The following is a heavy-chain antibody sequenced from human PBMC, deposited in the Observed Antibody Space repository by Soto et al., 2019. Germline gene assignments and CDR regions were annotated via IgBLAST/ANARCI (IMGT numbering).Heavy chain of an antibody. V-gene: IGHV1-18*01. CDR3: ALELLPYNWFDP. Sequence: ASVKVSCKASGYTFTSYGISWVRQAPGQGLEWMGWISAYNGNTNYAQKLQGRVTMTTDTSTSTAYMELRSLRSDDTAVYYCALELLPYNWFDPWGQGTLVTVSS. CDR2: ISAYNGNT. CDR1: GYTFTSYG. D-gene: IGHD1-26*01. J-gene: IGHJ5*02.